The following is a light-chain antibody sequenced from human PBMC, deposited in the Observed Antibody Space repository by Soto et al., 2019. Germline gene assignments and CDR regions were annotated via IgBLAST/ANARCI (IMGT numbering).Light chain of an antibody. CDR2: DAS. CDR3: QQYSTYPWA. CDR1: QSISSW. Sequence: DIQMTQSPSTLSASVGDRVTITCRASQSISSWLAWYQQKPGKAPKVLIFDASSLESGVPSRFSGSGSATEFTLTISSLQPDDFETYYCQQYSTYPWAFGKGTNVDSK. V-gene: IGKV1-5*01. J-gene: IGKJ1*01.